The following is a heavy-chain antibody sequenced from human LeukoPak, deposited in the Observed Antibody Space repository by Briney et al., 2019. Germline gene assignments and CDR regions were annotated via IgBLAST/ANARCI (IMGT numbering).Heavy chain of an antibody. D-gene: IGHD3-3*01. Sequence: GGSLRLSCAASGFTFSSYAMSWVRQAPGKGLEWVSAISGSGGSTYYADSVKGRFTISRDNSKNTLYLQMNSLRAEDTAVYYCAREWGSDFWSGYYFFDYWGQGTLVTVSS. CDR3: AREWGSDFWSGYYFFDY. J-gene: IGHJ4*02. CDR1: GFTFSSYA. CDR2: ISGSGGST. V-gene: IGHV3-23*01.